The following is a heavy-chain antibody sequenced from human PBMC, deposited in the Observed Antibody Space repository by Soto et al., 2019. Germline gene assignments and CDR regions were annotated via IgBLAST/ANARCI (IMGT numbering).Heavy chain of an antibody. V-gene: IGHV3-30*18. D-gene: IGHD3-22*01. CDR3: AKSPYYGYYYYYMDV. CDR1: GFTFSSYG. Sequence: QVQLVESWGGVVQPGRSLRLSCAASGFTFSSYGMHWVRQAPGKGLEWVAVISYDGSNKYYADSVKGRFTISRDNSKNTLYLQMNSLRAEDTAVYYCAKSPYYGYYYYYMDVWGKGTTVTVSS. J-gene: IGHJ6*03. CDR2: ISYDGSNK.